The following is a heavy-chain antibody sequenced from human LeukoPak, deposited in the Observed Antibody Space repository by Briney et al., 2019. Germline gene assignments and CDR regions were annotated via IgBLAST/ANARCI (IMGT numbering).Heavy chain of an antibody. D-gene: IGHD3-3*01. CDR2: ISAYNGNT. V-gene: IGHV1-18*01. J-gene: IGHJ6*02. CDR3: ARYYDFWSDYYHGMDV. Sequence: ASVKVSCKASGYTFTSYGISWVRQAPGQGLEWMGWISAYNGNTNYAQKLQGRVTMTTDTSTSTAYMELRSLRSDDTAVYYCARYYDFWSDYYHGMDVWGQGTTVTVSS. CDR1: GYTFTSYG.